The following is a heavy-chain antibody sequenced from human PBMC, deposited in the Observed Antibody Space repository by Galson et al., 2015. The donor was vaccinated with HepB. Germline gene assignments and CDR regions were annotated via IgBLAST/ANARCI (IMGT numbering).Heavy chain of an antibody. J-gene: IGHJ4*02. Sequence: SVKVSCKASGYTFTGYYMHWVRQAPGQGLEWMGWINPNSGGTNYAQKFQGRVTMTRDTSISTAYMELSRLRSDDTAVYYCARDWFITGFWSGYDYWGQGTLVTVSS. CDR3: ARDWFITGFWSGYDY. D-gene: IGHD3-3*01. V-gene: IGHV1-2*02. CDR2: INPNSGGT. CDR1: GYTFTGYY.